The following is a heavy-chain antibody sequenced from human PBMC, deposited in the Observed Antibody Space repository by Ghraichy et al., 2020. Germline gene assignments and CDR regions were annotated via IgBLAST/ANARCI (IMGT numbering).Heavy chain of an antibody. J-gene: IGHJ4*02. CDR3: ARAEPGIAAAGTFSVTNFDY. CDR2: ISSSSSYI. CDR1: GFTFSSYS. D-gene: IGHD6-13*01. Sequence: GGSLRLSCAASGFTFSSYSMNWVRQAPGKGLEWVSSISSSSSYIYYADSVKGRFTISRDNAKNSLYLQMNSLRAEDTAVYYCARAEPGIAAAGTFSVTNFDYWGQGTLVTVSS. V-gene: IGHV3-21*01.